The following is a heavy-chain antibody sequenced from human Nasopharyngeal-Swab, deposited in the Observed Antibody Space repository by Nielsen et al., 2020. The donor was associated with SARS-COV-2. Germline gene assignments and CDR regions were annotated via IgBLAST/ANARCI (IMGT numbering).Heavy chain of an antibody. J-gene: IGHJ5*02. D-gene: IGHD5-12*01. Sequence: ESLKISCTVSGGSISSSSYYWGWIRPPPGKGLEWIGSIYYSGSTYYNPSLKSRVTISVDTSKNQFSLKLSSVTAADTAVYYCARQIWLRFSWFDPWGQGTLVTVSS. CDR1: GGSISSSSYY. V-gene: IGHV4-39*01. CDR2: IYYSGST. CDR3: ARQIWLRFSWFDP.